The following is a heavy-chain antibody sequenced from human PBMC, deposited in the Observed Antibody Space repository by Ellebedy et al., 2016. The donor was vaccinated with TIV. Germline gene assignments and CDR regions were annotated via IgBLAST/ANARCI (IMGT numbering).Heavy chain of an antibody. Sequence: PGGSLRLSCAASGFTFSPYAMAWVRQAPGKGLEWVSGIVGSGAQKYADSVKGRFTISRDNSKRIVDLQMNGLRAEDTAIYFCAKDRTSGDGYWVFDNWGQGTLVSVSS. D-gene: IGHD5-18*01. V-gene: IGHV3-23*01. CDR2: IVGSGA. CDR3: AKDRTSGDGYWVFDN. J-gene: IGHJ4*02. CDR1: GFTFSPYA.